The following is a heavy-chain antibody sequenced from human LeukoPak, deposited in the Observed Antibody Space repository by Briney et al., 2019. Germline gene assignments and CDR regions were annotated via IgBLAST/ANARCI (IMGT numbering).Heavy chain of an antibody. D-gene: IGHD3-22*01. CDR3: ARQTFTRYYYDSSGTPPYYFDY. V-gene: IGHV4-4*02. Sequence: SETLSLTCAVSGGSIGSSNWWSWVRQPPGKGLEWIGEIYHSGSTNYNPSLKSRVTISVDKSKNQFSLKLSSVTAADTAVYYCARQTFTRYYYDSSGTPPYYFDYWGQGTLVTVSS. J-gene: IGHJ4*02. CDR2: IYHSGST. CDR1: GGSIGSSNW.